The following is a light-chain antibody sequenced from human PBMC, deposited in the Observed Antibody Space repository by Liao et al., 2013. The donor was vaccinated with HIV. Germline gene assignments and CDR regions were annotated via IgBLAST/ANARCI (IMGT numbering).Light chain of an antibody. V-gene: IGLV3-1*01. CDR3: QAWDLSTYVV. CDR1: TLAKQY. CDR2: KDS. Sequence: SYELTQPPSVSVSPGQTARITCSGNTLAKQYAYWYQQKPGQAPVLVIYKDSARPSGIPERFSGSNSGNTATLTISGTQAMDEADYYCQAWDLSTYVVFGGGTKLTVL. J-gene: IGLJ2*01.